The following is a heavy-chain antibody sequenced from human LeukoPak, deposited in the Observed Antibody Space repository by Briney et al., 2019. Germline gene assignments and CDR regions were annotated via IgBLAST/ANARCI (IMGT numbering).Heavy chain of an antibody. CDR3: ARVARGAAAGTPQWRPYDY. Sequence: QTGGSLRLSCAASAFDFSDYSMNWVRQAPGKGPEWISYISSSGATVYYANSVRGRFTISRDNAKNSLYLQMNSLRAEDTAVYYCARVARGAAAGTPQWRPYDYWGQGTLVTVSS. J-gene: IGHJ4*02. D-gene: IGHD6-13*01. CDR2: ISSSGATV. V-gene: IGHV3-48*04. CDR1: AFDFSDYS.